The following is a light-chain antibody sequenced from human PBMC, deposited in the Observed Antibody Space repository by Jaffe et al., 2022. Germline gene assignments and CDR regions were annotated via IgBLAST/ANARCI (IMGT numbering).Light chain of an antibody. CDR2: GAS. CDR1: QSVDSRY. V-gene: IGKV3-20*01. J-gene: IGKJ3*01. Sequence: EIVLTQSPGTLSLSPGERATLFCRASQSVDSRYFAWYQQKPGQAPRLLIYGASTRATGIPDRFSGGGSGTDFTLTISRLEPEDFAVYYCQQHGTSSLFTFGPGTKVDIK. CDR3: QQHGTSSLFT.